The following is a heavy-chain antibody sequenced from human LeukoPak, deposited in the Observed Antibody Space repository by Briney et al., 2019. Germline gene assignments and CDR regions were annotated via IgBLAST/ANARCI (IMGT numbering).Heavy chain of an antibody. D-gene: IGHD3-3*01. CDR3: ARDYQYYDFWSGYYDYYYYMDV. CDR1: GFTFSTYW. Sequence: GGSLRLSCAASGFTFSTYWMSWVRQAPGKGLEWEANIKQDGSEKYYVDSVKGRFTISRDNAKNSLYLQMNSLRAEDTAVYYCARDYQYYDFWSGYYDYYYYMDVWGKGTTVTVSS. V-gene: IGHV3-7*01. J-gene: IGHJ6*03. CDR2: IKQDGSEK.